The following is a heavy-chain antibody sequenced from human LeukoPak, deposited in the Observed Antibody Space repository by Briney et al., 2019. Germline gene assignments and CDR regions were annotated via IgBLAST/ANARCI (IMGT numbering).Heavy chain of an antibody. Sequence: ASETLSLTCVAYGGSFSGNYWSWIRQPPGKGLEWVGEINNSGSTNYNPSLKSRVTISLDTSKNQFSLKLSSVTAADTAVYYCARGYNRGSYYNYWGQGTLVTVSS. J-gene: IGHJ4*02. V-gene: IGHV4-34*01. CDR3: ARGYNRGSYYNY. CDR1: GGSFSGNY. CDR2: INNSGST. D-gene: IGHD3-16*01.